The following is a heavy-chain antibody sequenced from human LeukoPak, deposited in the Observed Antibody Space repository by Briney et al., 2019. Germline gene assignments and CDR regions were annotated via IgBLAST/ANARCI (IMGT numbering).Heavy chain of an antibody. CDR2: ISAYNGNT. Sequence: ASVKVSCKASGFTFTSSGFSWVRQAPGQGLEWMGWISAYNGNTNYAQKLQGRVTMTTDTSTSTAYMELRRLTSDDTVVYYCARADYYDSSGYYHTDYWGQGTLVTVSS. CDR1: GFTFTSSG. V-gene: IGHV1-18*01. CDR3: ARADYYDSSGYYHTDY. D-gene: IGHD3-22*01. J-gene: IGHJ4*02.